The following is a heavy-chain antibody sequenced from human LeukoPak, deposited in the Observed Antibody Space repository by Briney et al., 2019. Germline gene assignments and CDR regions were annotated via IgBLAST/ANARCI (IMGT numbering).Heavy chain of an antibody. CDR3: ARGFGTAMDNAFDI. J-gene: IGHJ3*02. CDR2: INHSGST. Sequence: PSETLSLTCAVYGGSFSGYYWSWIRQPPGKGLEWIGEINHSGSTNYNPSLKSRVTLSVDTSKNQFSLKLSSVTAADTAVYYCARGFGTAMDNAFDIWGQGTMVTVSS. V-gene: IGHV4-34*01. CDR1: GGSFSGYY. D-gene: IGHD5-18*01.